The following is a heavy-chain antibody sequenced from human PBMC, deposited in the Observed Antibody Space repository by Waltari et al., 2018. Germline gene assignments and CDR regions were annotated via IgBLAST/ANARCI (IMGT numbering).Heavy chain of an antibody. V-gene: IGHV3-21*01. CDR3: ARDFYCSDGRCTDY. D-gene: IGHD2-15*01. Sequence: EVQLVESGGGLVTPGGSLRLSCVVSRLHSRRDSMNWVRQAPGKGLEWVSYISDGSDYSYYADSVKGRFTISRDNAKNSLYLQMNRLRTDDTAVYYCARDFYCSDGRCTDYWGQGTLVTVSS. J-gene: IGHJ4*02. CDR2: ISDGSDYS. CDR1: RLHSRRDS.